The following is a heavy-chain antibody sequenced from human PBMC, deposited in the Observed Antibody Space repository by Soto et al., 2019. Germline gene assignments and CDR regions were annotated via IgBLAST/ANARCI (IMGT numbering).Heavy chain of an antibody. CDR3: ARENGYIYAFDI. V-gene: IGHV4-59*11. CDR1: GRSISSHF. D-gene: IGHD5-12*01. CDR2: IYYSGST. Sequence: SETLSLTCTLSGRSISSHFWLRIRQPPGKGLEWIGYIYYSGSTNYNPSLKSRVTISVDTSNNQFSLKLSSVTAADTAVYFCARENGYIYAFDIWGQGTMVTVS. J-gene: IGHJ3*02.